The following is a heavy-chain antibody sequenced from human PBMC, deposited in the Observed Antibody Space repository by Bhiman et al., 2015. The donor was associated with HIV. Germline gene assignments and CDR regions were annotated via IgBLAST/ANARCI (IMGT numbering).Heavy chain of an antibody. D-gene: IGHD1-7*01. CDR2: IGSSSSYI. CDR3: VREPGGTTQGRFDY. V-gene: IGHV3-21*03. Sequence: EVQLVESGGGLVKPGGSLRLSCAASGFSFSSYSMNWVRQAPGKGLEWVSTIGSSSSYIYYADSVKGRFTISRDNAKNSLYLQMNSLRAEDTAVYYCVREPGGTTQGRFDYWGQGTLVTVSS. CDR1: GFSFSSYS. J-gene: IGHJ4*02.